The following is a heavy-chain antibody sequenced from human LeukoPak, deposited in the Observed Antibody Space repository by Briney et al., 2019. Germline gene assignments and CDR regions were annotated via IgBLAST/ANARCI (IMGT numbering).Heavy chain of an antibody. J-gene: IGHJ4*02. V-gene: IGHV4-38-2*02. CDR1: GYSISSGYY. CDR2: IYHSGST. Sequence: SETLSLTCTVSGYSISSGYYWGWIRQPPGKGLEWTGSIYHSGSTYYNPSLKSRVTISVDTSKNQFSLKLSSVTAADTAVYYCARARTTVTPRFNWGQGTLVTVSS. D-gene: IGHD4-17*01. CDR3: ARARTTVTPRFN.